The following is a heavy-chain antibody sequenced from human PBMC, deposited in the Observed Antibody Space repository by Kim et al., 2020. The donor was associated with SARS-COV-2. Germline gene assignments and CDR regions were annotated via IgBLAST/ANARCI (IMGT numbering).Heavy chain of an antibody. CDR3: ARSFWSGYLGY. CDR2: T. Sequence: TNDAQRLQGRVTMTRDTSISTAYMVLSRLRSDDTAVYYCARSFWSGYLGYWGQGTLVTVSS. D-gene: IGHD3-3*01. J-gene: IGHJ4*02. V-gene: IGHV1-2*02.